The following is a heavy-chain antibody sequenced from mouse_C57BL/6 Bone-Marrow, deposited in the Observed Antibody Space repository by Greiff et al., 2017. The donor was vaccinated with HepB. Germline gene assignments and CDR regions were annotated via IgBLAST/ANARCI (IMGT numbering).Heavy chain of an antibody. V-gene: IGHV1-4*01. CDR3: ARTVGYAMDY. CDR1: GYTFTSYT. CDR2: INPSSGYT. Sequence: QVQLQQSGAELARPGASVKMSCKASGYTFTSYTMHWVKQRPGQGLEWIGYINPSSGYTKYNQKFKDKATLTADKSSSTAYMQLSSLKSEDSAVYYCARTVGYAMDYWGQGTSVTVSS. J-gene: IGHJ4*01. D-gene: IGHD1-1*01.